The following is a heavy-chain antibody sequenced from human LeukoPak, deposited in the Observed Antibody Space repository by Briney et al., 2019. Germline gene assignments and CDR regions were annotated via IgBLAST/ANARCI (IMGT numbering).Heavy chain of an antibody. CDR3: ARFPYCGGDCYFFNDY. CDR2: IFYSGNT. V-gene: IGHV4-61*01. D-gene: IGHD2-21*02. J-gene: IGHJ4*02. Sequence: SETLSLTCTVSGGSFSSGSYYWSWIRQPPGTGLEWIGYIFYSGNTNYNPSLKSRVTISVDTSKNQFSLKLTSVTAADTAVYYCARFPYCGGDCYFFNDYWGQGTLVTVSS. CDR1: GGSFSSGSYY.